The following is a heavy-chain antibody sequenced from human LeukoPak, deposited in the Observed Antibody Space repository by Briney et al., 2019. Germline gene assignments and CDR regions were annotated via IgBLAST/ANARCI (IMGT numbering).Heavy chain of an antibody. Sequence: ASVKVSCKASGYTFTFYDIQWVRQAAGQGLEWMGWMNPHSGNTGYAQKFLGRITLTRNTSTSMSYMELTSLKSEDTAVYYCARGRRDVFDIWGQGTTVTVS. CDR3: ARGRRDVFDI. CDR2: MNPHSGNT. V-gene: IGHV1-8*03. J-gene: IGHJ3*02. CDR1: GYTFTFYD.